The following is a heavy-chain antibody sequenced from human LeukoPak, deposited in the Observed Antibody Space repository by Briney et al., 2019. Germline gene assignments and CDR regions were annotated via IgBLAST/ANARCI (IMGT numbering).Heavy chain of an antibody. CDR1: GFTSSSYA. J-gene: IGHJ4*02. CDR3: AKVGALSGSYDYFDY. D-gene: IGHD3-10*01. V-gene: IGHV3-23*01. Sequence: PGGSLRLSCAASGFTSSSYAMSWVRQAPGKGLEGVSAISGSGGSTYYADSVKGRFTISRDNSKNTLYLQMNSLRAEDTAVYYCAKVGALSGSYDYFDYWGQGTLVTVSS. CDR2: ISGSGGST.